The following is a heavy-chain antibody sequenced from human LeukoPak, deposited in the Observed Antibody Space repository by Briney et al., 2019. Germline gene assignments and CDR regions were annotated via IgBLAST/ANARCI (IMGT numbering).Heavy chain of an antibody. Sequence: PSETLSFTCTVSGDSISNYYWSWIRQSPGKELEWIGYMYNRGSTIYNPSLKSRVTISTDTSKNQFSLRLTSVTAADTAVYYCARAEKAVTGTLDYWGQGTLITVSS. V-gene: IGHV4-59*01. D-gene: IGHD6-19*01. J-gene: IGHJ4*02. CDR2: MYNRGST. CDR1: GDSISNYY. CDR3: ARAEKAVTGTLDY.